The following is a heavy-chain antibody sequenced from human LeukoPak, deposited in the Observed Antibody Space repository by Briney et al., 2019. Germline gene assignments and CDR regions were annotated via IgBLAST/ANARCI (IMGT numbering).Heavy chain of an antibody. Sequence: ASVKVSCKASGYTFTSYDINWVRQATGQGLEWMGWMNPNSGNTGYAQKFQGRVTITRNTSISTAYMELSSLRSEDTAVYYCARGYDSSGLFDYWGQGTLVAVSS. CDR3: ARGYDSSGLFDY. CDR1: GYTFTSYD. CDR2: MNPNSGNT. V-gene: IGHV1-8*03. D-gene: IGHD3-22*01. J-gene: IGHJ4*02.